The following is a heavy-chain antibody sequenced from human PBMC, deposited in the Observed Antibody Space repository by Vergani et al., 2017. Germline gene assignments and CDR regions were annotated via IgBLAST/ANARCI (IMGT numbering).Heavy chain of an antibody. D-gene: IGHD3-3*01. J-gene: IGHJ5*02. Sequence: QVQLVESGGGVVQPGRSLRLSCAASGFTFSSYGMHWVRQAPGKGLEWVAVISYDGSNKYYADSVKGRFTISRDNSKNTLYLQMNSLRAEDTAVYYCASAIFGVVTTNWFDPWGQGTLVTVSS. V-gene: IGHV3-30*03. CDR3: ASAIFGVVTTNWFDP. CDR1: GFTFSSYG. CDR2: ISYDGSNK.